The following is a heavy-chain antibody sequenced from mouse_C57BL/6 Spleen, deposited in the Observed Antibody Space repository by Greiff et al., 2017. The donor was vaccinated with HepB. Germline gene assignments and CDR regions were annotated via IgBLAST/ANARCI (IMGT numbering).Heavy chain of an antibody. CDR3: ARRSGDY. J-gene: IGHJ2*01. CDR1: GYAFSSSW. CDR2: VYPGDGDT. Sequence: VQLQQSGPELVKPGASVKISCKASGYAFSSSWMNWVKQRPGKGLEWIGRVYPGDGDTNYNGKFKGKATLTADKSSSTAYMQLSSLTSEDSAVYCCARRSGDYWGQGTTLTVSS. V-gene: IGHV1-82*01.